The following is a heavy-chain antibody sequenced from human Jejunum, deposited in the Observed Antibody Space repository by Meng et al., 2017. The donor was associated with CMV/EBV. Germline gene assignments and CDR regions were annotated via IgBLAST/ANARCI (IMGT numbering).Heavy chain of an antibody. CDR3: AKSVSEGLDI. CDR2: IRHDGSDK. J-gene: IGHJ3*02. CDR1: GLTFSSYA. D-gene: IGHD5/OR15-5a*01. Sequence: WAASGLTFSSYAMHWVRQSPVRGLEWVAFIRHDGSDKYYADSAKGRFTVSRDNSKNTLYLQMNSLRAEDTALYYCAKSVSEGLDIWGQGTMVTVSS. V-gene: IGHV3-30*02.